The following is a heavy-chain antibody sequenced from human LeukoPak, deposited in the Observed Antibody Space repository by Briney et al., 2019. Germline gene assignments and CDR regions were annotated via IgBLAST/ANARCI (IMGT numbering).Heavy chain of an antibody. J-gene: IGHJ5*02. Sequence: GGSLRLSCAASGFTFSSYAMHWVRQAPGNGLEWVAVISYDGSNKYYADSVKGRFTISRDNSKNTLYLQMNSLIAEDTAVYYCAKVVSSSWSLSRTNNWFDPWGQGTLVTVSS. D-gene: IGHD6-13*01. CDR1: GFTFSSYA. CDR3: AKVVSSSWSLSRTNNWFDP. CDR2: ISYDGSNK. V-gene: IGHV3-30-3*01.